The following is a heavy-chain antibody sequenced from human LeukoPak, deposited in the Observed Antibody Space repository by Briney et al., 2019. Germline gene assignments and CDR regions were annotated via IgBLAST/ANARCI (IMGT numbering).Heavy chain of an antibody. CDR2: IKQDGSEK. CDR3: ARDREIDYDSSGLDY. CDR1: GFTFSSYW. J-gene: IGHJ4*02. D-gene: IGHD3-22*01. Sequence: GGSLRPSCEASGFTFSSYWMSWVRQAPGKGLEWVANIKQDGSEKYYVDSVKGRFTISRDNAKNSLYLQMNSLRAEDTAVYYCARDREIDYDSSGLDYWGQGTLVTVSS. V-gene: IGHV3-7*01.